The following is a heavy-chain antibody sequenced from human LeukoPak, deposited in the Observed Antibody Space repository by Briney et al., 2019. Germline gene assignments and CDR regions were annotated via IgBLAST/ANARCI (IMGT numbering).Heavy chain of an antibody. V-gene: IGHV3-23*01. CDR3: AKTALLYSSSFVDY. D-gene: IGHD6-6*01. CDR2: ISGSGGST. J-gene: IGHJ4*02. CDR1: GFTFSSYA. Sequence: GGSLRLSCTASGFTFSSYAMSWVRQAPGKGLEWVSAISGSGGSTYYADSVKGRFTISRDNSKNTLYLQMNSLRAEDTAVYYCAKTALLYSSSFVDYWGQGTLVTVSS.